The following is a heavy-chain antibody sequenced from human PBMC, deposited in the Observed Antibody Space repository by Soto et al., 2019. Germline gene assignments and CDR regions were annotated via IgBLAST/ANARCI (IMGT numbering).Heavy chain of an antibody. CDR1: GLTFSSYW. V-gene: IGHV3-7*01. J-gene: IGHJ5*02. CDR2: IREDGGKK. Sequence: EEQLVESGVGLVQPGGSLRLSCAASGLTFSSYWMTWVRQAPGKGLAWVANIREDGGKKNYVDSVKGRFTISRDNAKNSLYMQMNSLRVEDTAVYYCARGEAIGDDPWSQGTLVTVSS. D-gene: IGHD3-10*01. CDR3: ARGEAIGDDP.